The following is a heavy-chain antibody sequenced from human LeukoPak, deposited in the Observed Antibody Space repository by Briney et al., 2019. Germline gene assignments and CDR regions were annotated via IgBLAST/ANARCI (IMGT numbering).Heavy chain of an antibody. J-gene: IGHJ4*02. D-gene: IGHD1-26*01. CDR1: GFTFSSYG. CDR3: VRDKIVGATKNDY. V-gene: IGHV3-74*01. Sequence: GGSLRLSCAASGFTFSSYGMHWVRQAPGKGLVWVSRTNEDGSITNYADSVKGRFTISRDNAQNSLYLHMNSLRAEDTAVYYCVRDKIVGATKNDYWGQGILVTVSS. CDR2: TNEDGSIT.